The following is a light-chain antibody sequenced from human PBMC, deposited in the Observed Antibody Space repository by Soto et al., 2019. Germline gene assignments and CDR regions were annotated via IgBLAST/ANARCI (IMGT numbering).Light chain of an antibody. CDR1: SSDVGGYNF. Sequence: TEAGRGVGFAGQSVTISCTGTSSDVGGYNFVSWYQQHPGKVPKLMIYDVTKRPSGVPNRFSGSKSGNTASLTISALQAEDEADYYCCSYAGSYALYVFGTGPKAPS. J-gene: IGLJ1*01. CDR3: CSYAGSYALYV. V-gene: IGLV2-11*01. CDR2: DVT.